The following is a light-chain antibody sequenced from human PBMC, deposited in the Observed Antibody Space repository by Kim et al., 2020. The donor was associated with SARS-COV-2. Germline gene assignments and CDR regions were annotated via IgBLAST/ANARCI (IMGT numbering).Light chain of an antibody. CDR3: QQRHKWPPT. Sequence: LSPGERATLSCRARQSINNYLGWYLQKPGQAPRLLIYDASNRATGTPPRFSGSGYGTDFTLTISSLEPEDFAVYYCQQRHKWPPTFGQGTRLEIK. CDR1: QSINNY. V-gene: IGKV3-11*01. CDR2: DAS. J-gene: IGKJ5*01.